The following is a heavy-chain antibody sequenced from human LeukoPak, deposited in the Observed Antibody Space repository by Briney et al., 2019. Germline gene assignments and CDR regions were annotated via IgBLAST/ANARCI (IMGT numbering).Heavy chain of an antibody. CDR1: GFTFSSYS. D-gene: IGHD6-13*01. CDR2: INQDGSEK. Sequence: GGSLRLSCAASGFTFSSYSMNWVRQAPGKGLEWVAHINQDGSEKYYVDSVKGRFTISRDNAKNSLYLQMNSLRDEDSAVYYCARDPHIAAAGTIFDYWGQGTLVTVSS. V-gene: IGHV3-7*01. J-gene: IGHJ4*02. CDR3: ARDPHIAAAGTIFDY.